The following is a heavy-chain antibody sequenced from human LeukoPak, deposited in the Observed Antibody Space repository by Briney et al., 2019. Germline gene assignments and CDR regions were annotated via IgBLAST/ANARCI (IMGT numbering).Heavy chain of an antibody. CDR2: KSAYNGNT. J-gene: IGHJ5*02. V-gene: IGHV1-18*01. Sequence: ASVKVSCKASGYSFTSYGISWVRQAPGQGLEWMGWKSAYNGNTNYELKYQGRVTMTTDTSTSTAYMELRSLRSDDTAVYYCARDTTLITYWFDPWGQGTLVTVSS. CDR3: ARDTTLITYWFDP. CDR1: GYSFTSYG. D-gene: IGHD1-1*01.